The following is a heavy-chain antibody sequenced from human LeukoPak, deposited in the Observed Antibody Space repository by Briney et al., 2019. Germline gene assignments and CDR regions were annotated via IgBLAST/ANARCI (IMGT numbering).Heavy chain of an antibody. D-gene: IGHD1-1*01. Sequence: SETLSLTCAVYGGSFSTYYWSWIRQSPGKRLEWIAEINHRGDTNYNPSVKSRVTISVDTSKNQFSLKVRSLTAADTAVYYCARGPTISETGYFDFWGQGTLVTVSS. J-gene: IGHJ4*03. CDR2: INHRGDT. V-gene: IGHV4-34*01. CDR3: ARGPTISETGYFDF. CDR1: GGSFSTYY.